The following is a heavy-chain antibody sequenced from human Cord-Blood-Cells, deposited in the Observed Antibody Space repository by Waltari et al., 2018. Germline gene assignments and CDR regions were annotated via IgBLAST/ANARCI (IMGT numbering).Heavy chain of an antibody. Sequence: QLQLQESGPGLVKPSETLSLTCTVSGGSISSSSYHWGWIRQPPGKGLEWIGSIYCSGSTYYNPSLKSRVTISVDTSKNQFSLKLSSVTAADTAVYYCARLALPGSSFDYWGQGTLVTVSS. V-gene: IGHV4-39*01. J-gene: IGHJ4*02. CDR2: IYCSGST. CDR1: GGSISSSSYH. D-gene: IGHD6-6*01. CDR3: ARLALPGSSFDY.